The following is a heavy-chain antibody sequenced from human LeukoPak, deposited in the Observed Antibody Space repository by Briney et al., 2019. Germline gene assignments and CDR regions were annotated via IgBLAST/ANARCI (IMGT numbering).Heavy chain of an antibody. J-gene: IGHJ4*02. V-gene: IGHV3-66*01. D-gene: IGHD2-15*01. CDR1: GFTFSSYA. CDR3: ARDLTSGGNPSYFDY. Sequence: GGSLRLSCAASGFTFSSYAMSWVRQAPGKGLEWVSVIYSGGSTYYADSVKGRFTISRDNSKNTLYLQMNSLRAEDTAVYYCARDLTSGGNPSYFDYWGQGTLVTVSS. CDR2: IYSGGST.